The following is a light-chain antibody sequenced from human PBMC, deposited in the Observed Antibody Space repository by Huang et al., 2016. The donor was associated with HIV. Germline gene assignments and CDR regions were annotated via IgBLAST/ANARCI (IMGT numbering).Light chain of an antibody. CDR2: LGS. CDR1: LSLLHNNEHNY. CDR3: MQALQTPYT. Sequence: EIVMTQSPLSLPVTAGEPASISCRSSLSLLHNNEHNYLDWYLQKPGQSPQLLIYLGSYRASGVPDMFSGSGSGTEFILEISRVEAEDVGVYYCMQALQTPYTFGQGTKLEI. J-gene: IGKJ2*01. V-gene: IGKV2-28*01.